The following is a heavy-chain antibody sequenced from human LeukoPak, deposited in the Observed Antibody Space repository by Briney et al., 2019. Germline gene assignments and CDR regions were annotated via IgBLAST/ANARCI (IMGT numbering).Heavy chain of an antibody. J-gene: IGHJ6*02. CDR3: AKAKWSQSYYGMDV. D-gene: IGHD2-15*01. CDR2: ISGSAGST. V-gene: IGHV3-23*01. Sequence: GGSLRLSCAASGFTFSNYAMSWVRQAPGKGLEWVSFISGSAGSTYYTDSVKGRFTVSRDNSKSTLYLQMNSLRAEDTAVYYCAKAKWSQSYYGMDVWGQGTTVTVSS. CDR1: GFTFSNYA.